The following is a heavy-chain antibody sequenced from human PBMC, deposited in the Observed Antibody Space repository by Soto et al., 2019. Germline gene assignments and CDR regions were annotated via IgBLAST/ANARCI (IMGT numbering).Heavy chain of an antibody. CDR3: ARGTRLVKGQYYSYNYTHA. V-gene: IGHV1-8*01. D-gene: IGHD5-12*01. J-gene: IGHJ6*03. Sequence: GASVKVSCKASGYTFTSYDINWGRQATGQGLEWMGWMNPNSGNTGYAQKFQGRVTMTRNTSISTAYMELSSLRSEDTAVYYCARGTRLVKGQYYSYNYTHARRKGPPVT. CDR1: GYTFTSYD. CDR2: MNPNSGNT.